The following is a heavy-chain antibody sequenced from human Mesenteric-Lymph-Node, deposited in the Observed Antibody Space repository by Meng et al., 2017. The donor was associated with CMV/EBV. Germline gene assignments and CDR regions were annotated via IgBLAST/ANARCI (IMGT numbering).Heavy chain of an antibody. D-gene: IGHD3-3*01. CDR3: ARGYYDFWSGYLNWFDP. CDR1: GYTFISYV. J-gene: IGHJ5*02. CDR2: ISAYNGNT. Sequence: ASVKVSCKASGYTFISYVINWVRQAPGQGLEWMGRISAYNGNTNYAQKLQGRVTMTTDTSTSTAYMELRSLRSDDTAVYYCARGYYDFWSGYLNWFDPWGQGTLVTVSS. V-gene: IGHV1-18*01.